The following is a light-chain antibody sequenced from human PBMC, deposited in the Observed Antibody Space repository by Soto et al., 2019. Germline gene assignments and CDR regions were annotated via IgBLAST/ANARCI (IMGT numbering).Light chain of an antibody. CDR3: SSYAGSNVM. V-gene: IGLV2-8*01. CDR2: EVT. CDR1: SSDVGGYNH. Sequence: QSVLTQPPSASGSPGQSVTISCTGTSSDVGGYNHVSWYLQHPGKAPKLMIYEVTKRPSGVPDRFSGSKSGNTASLTVSGLQAEDEADYYCSSYAGSNVMFGGGTKVTVL. J-gene: IGLJ3*02.